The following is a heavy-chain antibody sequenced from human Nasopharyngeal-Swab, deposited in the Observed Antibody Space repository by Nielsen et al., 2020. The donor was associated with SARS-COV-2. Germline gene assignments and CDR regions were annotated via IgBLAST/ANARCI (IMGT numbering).Heavy chain of an antibody. Sequence: GESLKISCAASGFTFSSYAMHWVRQAPGKGLGWVAVISYDGSNKYYADSVKGRFTISRDNSKNTLYLQMNSLRAEDTAVYYCARAGDSSGWYFWFDPWGQGTLVTVSS. CDR2: ISYDGSNK. V-gene: IGHV3-30-3*01. CDR1: GFTFSSYA. CDR3: ARAGDSSGWYFWFDP. J-gene: IGHJ5*02. D-gene: IGHD6-19*01.